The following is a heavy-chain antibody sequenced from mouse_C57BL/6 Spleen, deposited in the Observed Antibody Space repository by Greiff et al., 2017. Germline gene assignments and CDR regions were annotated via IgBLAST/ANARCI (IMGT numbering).Heavy chain of an antibody. CDR1: GYTFTSYW. CDR2: IHPNSGST. Sequence: QVQLQQPGAELVKPGASVKLSCKASGYTFTSYWMHWVKQRPGQGLEWIGMIHPNSGSTNYNEKFKSKATLTVDKSSSTAYMQLSSLTSEDSAVYYCARSGYYGSSLYAMDDWGQGTSVTVSS. CDR3: ARSGYYGSSLYAMDD. J-gene: IGHJ4*01. V-gene: IGHV1-64*01. D-gene: IGHD1-1*01.